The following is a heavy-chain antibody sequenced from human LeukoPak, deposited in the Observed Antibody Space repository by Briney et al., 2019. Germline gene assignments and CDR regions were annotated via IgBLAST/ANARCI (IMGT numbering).Heavy chain of an antibody. V-gene: IGHV6-1*01. CDR1: GDSVSSSSAA. CDR3: ARDFPSTSWYAMNWFDP. J-gene: IGHJ5*02. D-gene: IGHD6-13*01. Sequence: SQTLSLTCAISGDSVSSSSAAWSWIRQSPSRGLEWLGRTYYRTRWYNDYAVSMKSRITINPDTSKNQFSLQLNSLTPEDTAVYYCARDFPSTSWYAMNWFDPWGQGTLVTVSS. CDR2: TYYRTRWYN.